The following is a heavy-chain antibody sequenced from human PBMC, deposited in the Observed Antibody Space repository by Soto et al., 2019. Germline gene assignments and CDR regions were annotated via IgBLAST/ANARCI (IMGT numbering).Heavy chain of an antibody. D-gene: IGHD3-22*01. Sequence: SETLSLTCTVSGGSISSGAYYWSWIRQHPEKGLEWIGYISYSGGTYYNPSLKSRITMSVDTSRNHFSLKLSSVTAADTTVYYCARARSYFDRSGYYYDYWGQGTLVTVSS. J-gene: IGHJ4*02. CDR2: ISYSGGT. CDR3: ARARSYFDRSGYYYDY. V-gene: IGHV4-31*03. CDR1: GGSISSGAYY.